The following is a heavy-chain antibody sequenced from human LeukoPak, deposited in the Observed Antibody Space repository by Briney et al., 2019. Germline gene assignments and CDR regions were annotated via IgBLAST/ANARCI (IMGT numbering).Heavy chain of an antibody. J-gene: IGHJ4*02. CDR3: ARYGKEQWLVFDY. Sequence: ASVKVSCKASGYTFTGYYIHWVRQAPGQGLEWMGWMNPNSGNTGYAQEFQGRVTMTRNTSISTAYMELSSLRSEDTAVYYCARYGKEQWLVFDYWGQGTLVTVSS. V-gene: IGHV1-8*02. CDR1: GYTFTGYY. D-gene: IGHD6-19*01. CDR2: MNPNSGNT.